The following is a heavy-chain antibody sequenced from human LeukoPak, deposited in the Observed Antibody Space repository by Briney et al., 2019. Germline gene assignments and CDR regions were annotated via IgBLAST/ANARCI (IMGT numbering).Heavy chain of an antibody. CDR3: ARDGGDQHPDGAFDI. CDR1: GFTFSSYS. CDR2: ISSSSSYI. V-gene: IGHV3-21*01. J-gene: IGHJ3*02. Sequence: GGSLRLSCAASGFTFSSYSMNWVRQAPGKGLEWVSSISSSSSYIYYADSVKGRFTISRDNAKNSLYLQMNSLRAEDTAMYYCARDGGDQHPDGAFDIWGQGTMVTVSS. D-gene: IGHD2-21*02.